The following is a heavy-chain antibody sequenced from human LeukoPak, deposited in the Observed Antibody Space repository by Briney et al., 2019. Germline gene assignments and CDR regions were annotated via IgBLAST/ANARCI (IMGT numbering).Heavy chain of an antibody. CDR3: ARRGINTAMVSDAFDI. CDR1: GYSFTSYW. V-gene: IGHV5-51*01. D-gene: IGHD5-18*01. CDR2: IYPGDSDT. Sequence: GESLKISCKGSGYSFTSYWIGWVRQMPGKGLEWMGIIYPGDSDTRYSPSFQGQVTISADKSISTAYLQWSSLKASDTAMYYCARRGINTAMVSDAFDIWGQGTMVTVS. J-gene: IGHJ3*02.